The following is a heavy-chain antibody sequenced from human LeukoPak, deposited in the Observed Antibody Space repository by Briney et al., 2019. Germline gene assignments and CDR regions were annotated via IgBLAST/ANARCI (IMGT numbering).Heavy chain of an antibody. CDR3: ARPLSGYSSSLGY. V-gene: IGHV3-21*01. CDR2: ISSGSVYI. D-gene: IGHD6-6*01. CDR1: RFTFSDYS. J-gene: IGHJ4*02. Sequence: PGGSLRLSCAASRFTFSDYSMNWVRQAPGKGLQWVASISSGSVYIYYADSMKGRFTISRDNAKNSMYLQMYSLRAEDTAVYYCARPLSGYSSSLGYWGQGTLVTVSS.